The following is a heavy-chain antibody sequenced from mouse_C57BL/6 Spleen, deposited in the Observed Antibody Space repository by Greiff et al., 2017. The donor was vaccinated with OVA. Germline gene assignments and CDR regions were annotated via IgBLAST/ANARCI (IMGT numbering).Heavy chain of an antibody. CDR1: GFTFSDYY. V-gene: IGHV5-16*01. CDR3: ARGDSSDSYYFDY. CDR2: INYDGSST. D-gene: IGHD3-2*01. J-gene: IGHJ2*01. Sequence: EVQRVESEGGLVQPGSSMKLSCTASGFTFSDYYMAWVRQVPEKGLEWVANINYDGSSTYYLDSLKSRFIISRDNAKNILYLQMSSLKSEDTATYYCARGDSSDSYYFDYWGQGTTLTVSS.